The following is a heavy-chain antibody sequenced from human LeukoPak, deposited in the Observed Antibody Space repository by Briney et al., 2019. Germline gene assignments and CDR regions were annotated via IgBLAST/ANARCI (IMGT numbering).Heavy chain of an antibody. V-gene: IGHV4-59*01. Sequence: PSETLSLTCTVSGGSISNYYWSWIRQPPGKGLEWIGYIYYSGSTNYNPSLKSRVTISVDTSRNQFSLNLSSVTAADTAMYYCARDRSPEGYYDSSHWDYYHGMDVWGQGTTVTVSS. J-gene: IGHJ6*02. CDR2: IYYSGST. CDR1: GGSISNYY. D-gene: IGHD3-22*01. CDR3: ARDRSPEGYYDSSHWDYYHGMDV.